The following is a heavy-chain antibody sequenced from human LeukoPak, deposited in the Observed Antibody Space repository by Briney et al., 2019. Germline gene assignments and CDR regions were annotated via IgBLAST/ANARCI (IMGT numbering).Heavy chain of an antibody. CDR2: ISPYNGNT. CDR3: ARVRPPNIVDSVMVHKYYHDMDV. CDR1: GYTFISYG. D-gene: IGHD5-18*01. V-gene: IGHV1-18*01. Sequence: ASVKVSCKASGYTFISYGISWVRQAPGQGLEWMGWISPYNGNTEYGQKVQGRVTMTTDKPTTTASMELRSLRSDDTAMYYCARVRPPNIVDSVMVHKYYHDMDVWGQGTTVTVSS. J-gene: IGHJ6*03.